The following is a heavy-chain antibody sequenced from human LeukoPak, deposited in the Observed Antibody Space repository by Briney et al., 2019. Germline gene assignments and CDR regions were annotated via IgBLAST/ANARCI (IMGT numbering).Heavy chain of an antibody. CDR3: ARGLDCSSTSCYIGYYHYYMDV. V-gene: IGHV1-69*05. CDR1: GGTFSSYA. CDR2: IIPIFGTA. D-gene: IGHD2-2*02. J-gene: IGHJ6*03. Sequence: SVKVSCKASGGTFSSYAISWVRQAPGQGLEWMGGIIPIFGTANYAQKFQGRVTITTDESTSTAYMELSSLRSEDTAVYYCARGLDCSSTSCYIGYYHYYMDVWGKGTTVTVSS.